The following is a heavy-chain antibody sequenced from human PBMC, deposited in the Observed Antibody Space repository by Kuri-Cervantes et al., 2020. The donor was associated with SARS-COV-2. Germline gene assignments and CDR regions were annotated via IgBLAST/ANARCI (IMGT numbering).Heavy chain of an antibody. CDR2: IYHSGST. Sequence: SETLSLTCTVSGGSISSYYWGWIRRPPGKGLEWIGGIYHSGSTYYNPSLKSRVTISVDTSKNQFSLKLSSVTAADTAVYYCARQMEQWLVRNWFDPWGQGTLVTVSS. J-gene: IGHJ5*02. D-gene: IGHD6-19*01. V-gene: IGHV4-39*07. CDR3: ARQMEQWLVRNWFDP. CDR1: GGSISSYY.